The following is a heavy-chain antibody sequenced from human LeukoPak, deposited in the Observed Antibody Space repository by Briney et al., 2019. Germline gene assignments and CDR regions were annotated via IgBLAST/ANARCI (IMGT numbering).Heavy chain of an antibody. CDR3: AREVNPFSGGTDY. Sequence: SETLSLTCNVSGGSINNYYWGWIRQPPGKGLEWIGSIYHSGSTYYNPSLKGRVTISVDTSKNQFSLKLTSMTAADTAVYYCAREVNPFSGGTDYWGQGTLATVSS. CDR2: IYHSGST. J-gene: IGHJ4*02. CDR1: GGSINNYY. V-gene: IGHV4-38-2*02. D-gene: IGHD3-16*01.